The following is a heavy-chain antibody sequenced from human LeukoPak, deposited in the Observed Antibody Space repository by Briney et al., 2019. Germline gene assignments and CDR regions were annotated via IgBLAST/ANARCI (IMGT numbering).Heavy chain of an antibody. CDR2: IYTSGST. V-gene: IGHV4-4*07. Sequence: SETLSLTCTVSGGSISSYYWSWIRQPAGKGLEWIGRIYTSGSTNYNPSLKSRVTISVDTSKNQFSLKLSSVTAADTAVYYCARVYLRRAAGNFNWFDPWGQGTLVTVSS. J-gene: IGHJ5*02. CDR3: ARVYLRRAAGNFNWFDP. D-gene: IGHD6-13*01. CDR1: GGSISSYY.